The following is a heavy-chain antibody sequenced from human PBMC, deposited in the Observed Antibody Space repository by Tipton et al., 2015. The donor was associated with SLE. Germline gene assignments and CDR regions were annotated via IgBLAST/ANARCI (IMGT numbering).Heavy chain of an antibody. V-gene: IGHV4-28*03. J-gene: IGHJ4*02. Sequence: LRLSCAVSGYSISNNNWWGWIRQPPGKGLEWIGYFYYSGATYYNPSLQSRVTMSVDTSQTQFSLKLNSVTAADTAVYYCARDTYYAFDYWGQGTLVTVSS. D-gene: IGHD3-10*01. CDR1: GYSISNNNW. CDR3: ARDTYYAFDY. CDR2: FYYSGAT.